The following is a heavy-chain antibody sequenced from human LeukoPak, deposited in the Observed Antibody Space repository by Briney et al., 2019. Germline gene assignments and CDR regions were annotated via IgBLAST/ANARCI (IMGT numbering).Heavy chain of an antibody. CDR3: ARDYDSSGYYDAFDI. D-gene: IGHD3-22*01. J-gene: IGHJ3*02. Sequence: ASVTVSCTASGYTFTGYYMHWVRPAPGQGLAWMGWVNPNSGGTNYAQKFQGRVTMTRDTSTSTAYMELRSLRSDDTAVYYCARDYDSSGYYDAFDIWGQGTMVTVSS. V-gene: IGHV1-2*02. CDR2: VNPNSGGT. CDR1: GYTFTGYY.